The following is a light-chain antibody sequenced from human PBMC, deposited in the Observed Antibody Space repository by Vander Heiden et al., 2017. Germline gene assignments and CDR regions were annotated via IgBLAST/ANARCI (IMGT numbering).Light chain of an antibody. Sequence: EIVMTQSPATLSVSPGERATLSCRASQSVSSNLAWYQQKPGQAPRLLIYGASTRATGIPARFSGSGSGTGFTLTISSLQSEDFAVYYCQRYNNWAFTFGPGTKVDI. J-gene: IGKJ3*01. V-gene: IGKV3-15*01. CDR1: QSVSSN. CDR3: QRYNNWAFT. CDR2: GAS.